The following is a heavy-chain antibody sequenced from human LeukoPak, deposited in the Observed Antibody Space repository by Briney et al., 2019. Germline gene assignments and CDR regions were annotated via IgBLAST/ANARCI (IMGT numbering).Heavy chain of an antibody. CDR1: GFAFSDHW. CDR3: ARGGTTTTINTLDY. D-gene: IGHD4-11*01. V-gene: IGHV3-74*01. CDR2: SYNDGISR. J-gene: IGHJ4*02. Sequence: GGSLRLSCEASGFAFSDHWMHWVRQVPGKGLVWVSRSYNDGISRSHADSVTGRFTISRDNAMNTLYLQMNSLRAEDTALYYCARGGTTTTINTLDYWGQGILVTVSS.